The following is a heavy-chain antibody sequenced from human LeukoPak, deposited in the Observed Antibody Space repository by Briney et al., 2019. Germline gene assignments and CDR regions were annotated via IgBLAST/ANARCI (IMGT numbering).Heavy chain of an antibody. D-gene: IGHD1-14*01. Sequence: ASVKVSCKASGYTFTTYHLHWVRQAPGQGLEWMGIIYSSGDTRIHAQKLQGRVTMTRDTSTSTIYIELSSLGSDDTAVYYCARETPDAYCFDYWGQGTLVTVSS. J-gene: IGHJ4*02. V-gene: IGHV1-46*01. CDR1: GYTFTTYH. CDR2: IYSSGDTR. CDR3: ARETPDAYCFDY.